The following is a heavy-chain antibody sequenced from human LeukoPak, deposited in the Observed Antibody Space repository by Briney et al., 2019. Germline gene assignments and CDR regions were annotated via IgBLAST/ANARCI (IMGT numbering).Heavy chain of an antibody. J-gene: IGHJ4*02. Sequence: GESLKISCKGSGYSFTSYWIGWVRQMPGKGLEWMGIIYPGDSDTRYSPSFQGQVTISADKSISTAYLQWSSLKASDTAMYYCARIMQPYTVVTPEKVFNYWGQGTLVTVSS. V-gene: IGHV5-51*01. D-gene: IGHD4-23*01. CDR3: ARIMQPYTVVTPEKVFNY. CDR2: IYPGDSDT. CDR1: GYSFTSYW.